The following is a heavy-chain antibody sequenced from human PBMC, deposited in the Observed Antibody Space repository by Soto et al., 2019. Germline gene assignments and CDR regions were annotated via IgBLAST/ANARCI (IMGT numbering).Heavy chain of an antibody. J-gene: IGHJ6*02. CDR3: ARPSIAARHYYYYGMDV. D-gene: IGHD6-6*01. CDR2: IIPIFGTA. CDR1: GGTFSSYA. Sequence: SVKVSCKASGGTFSSYAISWVRQAPGQGLEWMGGIIPIFGTANYAQKFQGRVTITADKSTSTAYMELSSLRSEDTAVYYCARPSIAARHYYYYGMDVWGQGTTVTVSS. V-gene: IGHV1-69*06.